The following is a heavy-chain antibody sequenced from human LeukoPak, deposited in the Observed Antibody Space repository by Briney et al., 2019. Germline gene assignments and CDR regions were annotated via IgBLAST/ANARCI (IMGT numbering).Heavy chain of an antibody. CDR3: ARRSTKENGFDF. Sequence: SETLSLTCTVSGGSISSSSYYWGWIRQPPGEGLEWIGTIYYSGATYYNPSLGSRVTISLDTSKNQFSLKLTSVTAADTAVYYCARRSTKENGFDFWGQGTLVTVSS. CDR2: IYYSGAT. CDR1: GGSISSSSYY. V-gene: IGHV4-39*01. D-gene: IGHD1-1*01. J-gene: IGHJ4*02.